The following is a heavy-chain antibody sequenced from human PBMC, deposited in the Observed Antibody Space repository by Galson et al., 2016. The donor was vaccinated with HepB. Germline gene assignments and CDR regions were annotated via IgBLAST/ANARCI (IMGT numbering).Heavy chain of an antibody. CDR1: EFTLRTYN. CDR2: VSRSSTYI. V-gene: IGHV3-21*01. D-gene: IGHD5-24*01. CDR3: ASSIEMATIIAFDI. J-gene: IGHJ3*02. Sequence: SLRLSCAASEFTLRTYNMNWVRQAPGKGLEWVSSVSRSSTYIYYADSVKGRFTISRDNAKKSLYLQMNSLRAEDTAVYYWASSIEMATIIAFDIWGQGTTVTVSS.